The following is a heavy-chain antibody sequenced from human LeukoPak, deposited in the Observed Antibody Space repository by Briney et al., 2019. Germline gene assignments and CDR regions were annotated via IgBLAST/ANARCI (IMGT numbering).Heavy chain of an antibody. Sequence: PGGSLRLSCAASGFTFSSYAMSWVRQAPGKGLEWVSAISGSGGSTYYADSVKGRFTISRDNSKNTLYLQMNSLRAEDTAVYYCARGEYSSSSESDYWGQGTLVTVSS. CDR2: ISGSGGST. D-gene: IGHD6-6*01. J-gene: IGHJ4*02. CDR1: GFTFSSYA. CDR3: ARGEYSSSSESDY. V-gene: IGHV3-23*01.